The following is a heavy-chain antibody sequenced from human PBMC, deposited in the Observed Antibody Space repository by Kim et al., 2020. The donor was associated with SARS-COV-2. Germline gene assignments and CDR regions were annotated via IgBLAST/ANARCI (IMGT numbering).Heavy chain of an antibody. Sequence: YGRYTSYKPSLKSRVTVSVDTSRNQISLHLTSLTAADTAVYYCTTLDIVDYWGQGALVTVS. J-gene: IGHJ4*02. CDR2: YGRYT. D-gene: IGHD1-1*01. V-gene: IGHV4-39*01. CDR3: TTLDIVDY.